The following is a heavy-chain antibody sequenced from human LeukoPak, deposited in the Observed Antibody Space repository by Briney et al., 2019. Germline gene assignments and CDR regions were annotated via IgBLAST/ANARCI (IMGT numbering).Heavy chain of an antibody. J-gene: IGHJ4*02. Sequence: ASVKVSCKASGYTFTSYDINWVRQATGQGLEWMGWVNPNSGNTGYAQKFQGRVTITRNTSISTAYMELSSLRSEDTAVYYCARASITAKEWDYWGQGTLVTVSS. CDR3: ARASITAKEWDY. D-gene: IGHD3-3*01. CDR2: VNPNSGNT. V-gene: IGHV1-8*03. CDR1: GYTFTSYD.